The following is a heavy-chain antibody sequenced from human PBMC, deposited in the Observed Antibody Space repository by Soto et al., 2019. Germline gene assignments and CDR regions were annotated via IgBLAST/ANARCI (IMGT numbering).Heavy chain of an antibody. CDR3: AKDRVGGTFYTPLGF. D-gene: IGHD1-7*01. CDR1: GFNFDNYG. V-gene: IGHV3-30*18. CDR2: ITYDGSNK. Sequence: GGSLRLSCQASGFNFDNYGMHWVRQAPGKGLEWVAVITYDGSNKYYAGSVKGRFTISRDNSKNTLSLHLNTLKPEDTAVYHCAKDRVGGTFYTPLGFWGQGTLVTVSS. J-gene: IGHJ4*02.